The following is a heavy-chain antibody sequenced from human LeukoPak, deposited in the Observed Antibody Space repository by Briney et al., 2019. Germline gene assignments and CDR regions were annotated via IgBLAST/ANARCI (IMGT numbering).Heavy chain of an antibody. CDR1: VYTFTIYG. D-gene: IGHD3-9*01. CDR2: ISAYNGNT. J-gene: IGHJ6*03. V-gene: IGHV1-18*01. CDR3: ARDVFDILTGYLSGYYYYMDV. Sequence: GASVKVSFTSSVYTFTIYGITWVRQAPGQGLEWMGWISAYNGNTNYAQKLQGRVTMTTDTSTSTAYMELRSLRSDDTAVYYCARDVFDILTGYLSGYYYYMDVWGKGTTVIVSS.